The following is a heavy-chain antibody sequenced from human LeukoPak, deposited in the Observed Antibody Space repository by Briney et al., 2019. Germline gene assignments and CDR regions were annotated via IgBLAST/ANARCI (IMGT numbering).Heavy chain of an antibody. CDR3: ARGYNYASYFDY. CDR2: ISDDRSNR. V-gene: IGHV3-30*03. CDR1: GFTFNSYS. Sequence: PGGSLRLSCVASGFTFNSYSVHWVRQAPGKGLEWVAFISDDRSNRYYGDSVKGRFTISRDNSKNTLYLQMNSLRADDTAVYYCARGYNYASYFDYWGQGTLVTVSS. D-gene: IGHD5-18*01. J-gene: IGHJ4*02.